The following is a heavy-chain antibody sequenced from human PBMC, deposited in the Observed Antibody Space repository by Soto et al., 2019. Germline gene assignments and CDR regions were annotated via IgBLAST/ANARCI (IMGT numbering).Heavy chain of an antibody. J-gene: IGHJ4*02. V-gene: IGHV3-23*01. CDR3: AKDGPYSSGWAPDY. CDR2: ISGSGGST. CDR1: GFTFRTYA. D-gene: IGHD6-19*01. Sequence: PGGSLRLSCAASGFTFRTYAMSWVRQAPGKGLEWVSGISGSGGSTYYAGSVKGRFSISRDNSKNTLFLQMNSLRDEDTAVYYCAKDGPYSSGWAPDYWGQGTLVTVSS.